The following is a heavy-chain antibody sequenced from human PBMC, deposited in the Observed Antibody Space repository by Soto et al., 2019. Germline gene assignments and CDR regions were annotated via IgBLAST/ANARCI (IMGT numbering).Heavy chain of an antibody. J-gene: IGHJ4*02. Sequence: QVQLVESGGGVVQPGRPLRLSCAASGFIFSTYGMHWVRQAPGKGLEWLSVISYDGNNKYYADSVKGRFTISRDNSKNTLWLQMDRLRTEDTAVYYCAKDLLLTTITTVGDWGQGTLVTVSS. CDR1: GFIFSTYG. D-gene: IGHD4-17*01. CDR2: ISYDGNNK. V-gene: IGHV3-30*18. CDR3: AKDLLLTTITTVGD.